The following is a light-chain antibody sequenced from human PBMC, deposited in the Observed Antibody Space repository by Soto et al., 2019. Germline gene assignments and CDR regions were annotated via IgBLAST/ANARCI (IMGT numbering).Light chain of an antibody. J-gene: IGLJ1*01. CDR1: TGYSNYK. V-gene: IGLV9-49*01. CDR2: VGTGGIVG. CDR3: GADHGSGSNCVYV. Sequence: QPVLTQPPSASASLGASVTLTCTLSTGYSNYKVDWYQQRPGKGPRFVMRVGTGGIVGSKGDGIPDRFSVLGSGLNRYLTIKNIQGEDESDYHCGADHGSGSNCVYVFGTGTKLTVL.